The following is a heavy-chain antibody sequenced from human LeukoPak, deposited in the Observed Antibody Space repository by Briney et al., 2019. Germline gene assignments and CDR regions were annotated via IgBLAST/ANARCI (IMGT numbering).Heavy chain of an antibody. J-gene: IGHJ4*02. D-gene: IGHD3-10*01. CDR3: AKDWGYRFASGNSYLDY. V-gene: IGHV3-30*18. CDR1: GFTFSNYG. Sequence: PGRSLRLSCAASGFTFSNYGMHWVRQAPGKGLEWVAVISSDGSYKYNGDSVKGRFTISRDNSKNTLYLQMTFLRAEDTAVYYCAKDWGYRFASGNSYLDYWGQGTPVTVSS. CDR2: ISSDGSYK.